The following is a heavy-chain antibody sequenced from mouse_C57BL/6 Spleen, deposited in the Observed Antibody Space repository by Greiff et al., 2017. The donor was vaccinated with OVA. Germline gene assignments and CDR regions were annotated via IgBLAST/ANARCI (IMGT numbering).Heavy chain of an antibody. D-gene: IGHD1-1*01. CDR2: IHPSDSDP. CDR1: GYTFPSYW. J-gene: IGHJ1*03. CDR3: AIIPPGATVDPHWYCDV. V-gene: IGHV1-74*01. Sequence: QVQLQQSGAELVKPGASVKVSCKASGYTFPSYWMHWVKQRPGQGLEWIGRIHPSDSDPNSNQKFKGKATLTVDKSSSPAYMQLSSLTSEDSAVYYCAIIPPGATVDPHWYCDVWGTGTTVTVSS.